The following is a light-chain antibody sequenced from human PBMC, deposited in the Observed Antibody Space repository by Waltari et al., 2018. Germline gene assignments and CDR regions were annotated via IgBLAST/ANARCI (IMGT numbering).Light chain of an antibody. CDR2: QDS. CDR3: QAWDSSTADVV. Sequence: SYELTQPPSVSVSPGQTASITCSGDKLGDKYACWYQQKPGQSPVLVIYQDSKRPSGLPERFSGSNSGNTAPLTISGTQAMDEADYYCQAWDSSTADVVFGGGTKLTVL. CDR1: KLGDKY. V-gene: IGLV3-1*01. J-gene: IGLJ2*01.